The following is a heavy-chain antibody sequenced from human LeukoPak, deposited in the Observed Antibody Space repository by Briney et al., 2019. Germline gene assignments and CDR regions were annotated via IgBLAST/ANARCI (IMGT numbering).Heavy chain of an antibody. V-gene: IGHV3-23*01. D-gene: IGHD3-10*01. CDR3: ARVEGYGSGSYYPFYYFDY. CDR1: GFTFTSYA. CDR2: ISGSGGST. J-gene: IGHJ4*02. Sequence: GGSLRPSCAASGFTFTSYAMSWVRQAPGKGLEWVSAISGSGGSTYYADSVKGRFTISRDNSKNTLYLQMNSLRAEDTAVYYCARVEGYGSGSYYPFYYFDYWGQGTLVTVSS.